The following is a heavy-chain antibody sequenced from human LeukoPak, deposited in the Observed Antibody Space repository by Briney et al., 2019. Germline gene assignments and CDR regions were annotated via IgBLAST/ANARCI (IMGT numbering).Heavy chain of an antibody. CDR3: ARTYDTSSGWTRFFDY. D-gene: IGHD6-19*01. Sequence: SVKVSCKASGGTFSSYAISWVRQAPRQGLEWMGRIIPIFGTANYAQKFQGRVTITTDESTSTAYMELSSLRSEDTAVYYCARTYDTSSGWTRFFDYWGQGTLVTVSS. CDR1: GGTFSSYA. V-gene: IGHV1-69*05. J-gene: IGHJ4*02. CDR2: IIPIFGTA.